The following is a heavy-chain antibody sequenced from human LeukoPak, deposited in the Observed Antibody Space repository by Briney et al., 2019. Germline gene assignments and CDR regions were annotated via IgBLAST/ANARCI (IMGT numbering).Heavy chain of an antibody. Sequence: PGRSLRLSCAASGFTFSSYGMHWVRQAPGKGLEWVAVISYDGSNKYYADSVKGRFTISRDNSKNTLYLQMNSLRAEDTAVYYCAKSGTSGRYFDDWGQGTLVTVSS. CDR3: AKSGTSGRYFDD. J-gene: IGHJ4*02. CDR1: GFTFSSYG. V-gene: IGHV3-30*18. D-gene: IGHD4-23*01. CDR2: ISYDGSNK.